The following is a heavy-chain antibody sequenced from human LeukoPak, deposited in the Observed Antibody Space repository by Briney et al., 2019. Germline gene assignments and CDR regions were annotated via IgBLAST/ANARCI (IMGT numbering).Heavy chain of an antibody. V-gene: IGHV4-39*01. CDR1: GGSISSYY. CDR2: IYYSGST. D-gene: IGHD3-10*01. J-gene: IGHJ4*02. CDR3: ARQRWFGELLSPLDY. Sequence: PSETLSLTCTVSGGSISSYYWGWVRQPPGKGLEWIGSIYYSGSTYYNPSLKSRVTISVDTSKNQFSLKLSSVTASDTAVYYCARQRWFGELLSPLDYWGQGTLVTVSS.